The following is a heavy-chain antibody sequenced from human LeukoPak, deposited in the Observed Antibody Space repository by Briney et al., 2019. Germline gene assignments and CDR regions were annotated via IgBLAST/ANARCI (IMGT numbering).Heavy chain of an antibody. J-gene: IGHJ4*02. D-gene: IGHD7-27*01. CDR2: IGSSGGGI. Sequence: PGGSLRLSCAASGFTFSTYTMYWVRHPPGKRLEWVSIIGSSGGGIHYADSVKGRFTISRDNSKNALYLQMNSLRVEDTAVYYCAIDPNWGTHSLGQGVLVTVSS. V-gene: IGHV3-23*01. CDR3: AIDPNWGTHS. CDR1: GFTFSTYT.